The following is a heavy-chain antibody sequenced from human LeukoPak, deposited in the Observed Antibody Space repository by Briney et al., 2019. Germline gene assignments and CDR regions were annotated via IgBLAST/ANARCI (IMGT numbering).Heavy chain of an antibody. Sequence: SETLSLTCTISGDSISSSSYYWGWIRQPPGKGLEWIGDIYYRGSTYYSPSLKSRVSISIDTSNNQFSLTLNSVTAADTALYFCARRRYYDSTGYLGWGQGTLVTVSS. CDR2: IYYRGST. D-gene: IGHD3-22*01. CDR3: ARRRYYDSTGYLG. V-gene: IGHV4-39*01. CDR1: GDSISSSSYY. J-gene: IGHJ1*01.